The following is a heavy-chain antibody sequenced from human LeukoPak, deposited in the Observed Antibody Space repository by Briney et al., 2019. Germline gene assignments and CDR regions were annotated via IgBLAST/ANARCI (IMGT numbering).Heavy chain of an antibody. CDR3: ARDHYSSGSYDY. V-gene: IGHV3-30-3*01. J-gene: IGHJ4*02. CDR1: GFTFSSYA. CDR2: LSYDGSTK. D-gene: IGHD6-19*01. Sequence: GGSLRLSCAASGFTFSSYAMHWVRQAPGKRLDWVAVLSYDGSTKYYADSVKGRFTISRDISKNPLYLQMNSLRPEDTAVYYCARDHYSSGSYDYWGQGTLVTVSS.